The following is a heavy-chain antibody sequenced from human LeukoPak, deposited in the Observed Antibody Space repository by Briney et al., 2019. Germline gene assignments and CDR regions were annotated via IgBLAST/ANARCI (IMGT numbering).Heavy chain of an antibody. J-gene: IGHJ4*02. CDR2: IYHSGHT. D-gene: IGHD5/OR15-5a*01. V-gene: IGHV4-30-2*01. Sequence: SQTLSLTCAVSGDSAISGDYSWSWIRQPPGKGLEWIGYIYHSGHTYYNPSLKSRVTISVDRSKSQFSLNLRSVTAADTAVYYCARHLGMSTLDYWGQGTLVTVSS. CDR1: GDSAISGDYS. CDR3: ARHLGMSTLDY.